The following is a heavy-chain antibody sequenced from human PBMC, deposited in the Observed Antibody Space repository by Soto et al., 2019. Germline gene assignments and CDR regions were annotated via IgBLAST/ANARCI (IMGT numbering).Heavy chain of an antibody. CDR1: CGSISSSNW. CDR2: IYHSGST. V-gene: IGHV4-4*02. J-gene: IGHJ5*02. Sequence: SETLSLTCAVSCGSISSSNWWSWVRQPPGKGLEWIGEIYHSGSTNYNPSLKSRVTISVDKSKNQFSLKLSSVTAADTAVYYCARGGYSYGSNWFDPWGQGTLVTVSS. D-gene: IGHD5-18*01. CDR3: ARGGYSYGSNWFDP.